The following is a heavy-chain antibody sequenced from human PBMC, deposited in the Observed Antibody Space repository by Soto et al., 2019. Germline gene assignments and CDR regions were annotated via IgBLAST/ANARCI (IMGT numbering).Heavy chain of an antibody. J-gene: IGHJ3*01. CDR2: MTYDGATE. Sequence: QVRLVESGGGVVQPGTSLRLSCAASGFTFSDYVIHWVRQAAGKGLEWVASMTYDGATEYYADSVKGRFTMSRDNSKDALSLQMNSLRPDDTAVYYCARVRLSIAVNDALDVWGQGTTVTVSS. V-gene: IGHV3-30*14. D-gene: IGHD3-3*02. CDR3: ARVRLSIAVNDALDV. CDR1: GFTFSDYV.